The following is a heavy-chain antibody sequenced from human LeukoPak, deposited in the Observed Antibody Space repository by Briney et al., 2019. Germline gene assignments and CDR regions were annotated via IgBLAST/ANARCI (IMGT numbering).Heavy chain of an antibody. Sequence: SEPLSLTCTVSGYSISSGYYWGWIRQPPGKGLEWIGSIYHSGSTYYNPSLKSRVTISVDTSKNQFSLKLSSVTAADTAVYYCARGSVAGPPGDYWGQGTLVTVSS. CDR3: ARGSVAGPPGDY. V-gene: IGHV4-38-2*02. D-gene: IGHD6-19*01. CDR1: GYSISSGYY. J-gene: IGHJ4*02. CDR2: IYHSGST.